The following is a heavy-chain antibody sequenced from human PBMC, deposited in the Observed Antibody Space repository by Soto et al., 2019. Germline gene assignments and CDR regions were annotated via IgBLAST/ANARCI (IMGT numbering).Heavy chain of an antibody. J-gene: IGHJ5*02. CDR2: INPSGGGT. CDR1: GYTFTSYY. CDR3: ARDCGGDCSQAP. D-gene: IGHD2-21*02. Sequence: QVQLVQSGAEVKKPGASVKVSCKASGYTFTSYYMHWVRQAPGQGLEWMGIINPSGGGTSYAQKFQGRVTMTRDTSTSTVYMELSSLRSEDTAVYYCARDCGGDCSQAPWGQGTLVTVSS. V-gene: IGHV1-46*01.